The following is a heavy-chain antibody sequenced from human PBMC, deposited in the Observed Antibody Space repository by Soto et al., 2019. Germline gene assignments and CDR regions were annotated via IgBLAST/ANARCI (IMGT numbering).Heavy chain of an antibody. V-gene: IGHV3-30-3*01. CDR2: ISYDGTIT. J-gene: IGHJ6*02. Sequence: PGGSLRLSCAASGFTISNYGMHWVRQAPGKGLEWVAVISYDGTITYYADSVKGRFTISRDNSKHTLYLQMNSLRTEDTAVYYCATTRVGPCSSSICFSGIFDGMDVWGQGTTVTVSS. CDR3: ATTRVGPCSSSICFSGIFDGMDV. D-gene: IGHD2-2*01. CDR1: GFTISNYG.